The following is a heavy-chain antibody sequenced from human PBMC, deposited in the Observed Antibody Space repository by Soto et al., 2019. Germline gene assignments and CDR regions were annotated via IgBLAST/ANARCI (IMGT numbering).Heavy chain of an antibody. CDR1: GETFSSYA. J-gene: IGHJ4*02. CDR3: AKCKDRGVPYCFGF. D-gene: IGHD3-10*01. V-gene: IGHV3-23*01. Sequence: PWGSIRLSCAASGETFSSYAMSWVRKAPGKGLEWVSAISGSGGSTYYADSVKGRFTISRDNSKNTLYLQMNSLRAEDTAVFFCAKCKDRGVPYCFGFRGQGTLVTGS. CDR2: ISGSGGST.